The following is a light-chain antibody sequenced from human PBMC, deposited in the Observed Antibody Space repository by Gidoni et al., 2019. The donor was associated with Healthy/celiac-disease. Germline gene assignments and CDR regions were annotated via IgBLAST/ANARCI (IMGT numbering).Light chain of an antibody. CDR3: LLSYSGARSVV. CDR1: TGAVTSGHY. CDR2: DTS. J-gene: IGLJ2*01. V-gene: IGLV7-46*01. Sequence: QAVVTQDPSLTVSPGGTVTLTCGSSTGAVTSGHYPYWFQQKPGQAPRTLIYDTSNKHSWTPARFSGSLLGGKAALTLSGVQPEDEAEYYCLLSYSGARSVVFGGGTKLTVL.